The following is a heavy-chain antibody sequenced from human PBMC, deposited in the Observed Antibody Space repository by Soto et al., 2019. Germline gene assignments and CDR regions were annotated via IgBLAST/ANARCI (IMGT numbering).Heavy chain of an antibody. CDR3: ARDLWGYCGTDCYPLDV. CDR1: CISIRGYY. V-gene: IGHV4-59*01. CDR2: MYNTGST. Sequence: SETLSLTCPFSCISIRGYYWSWIRQPPGKGLEWIGYMYNTGSTVYNPSFKSRVTISVDTSKNQFSLKLNSVTAADTAVYYCARDLWGYCGTDCYPLDVWGQGTTVT. J-gene: IGHJ6*02. D-gene: IGHD2-21*02.